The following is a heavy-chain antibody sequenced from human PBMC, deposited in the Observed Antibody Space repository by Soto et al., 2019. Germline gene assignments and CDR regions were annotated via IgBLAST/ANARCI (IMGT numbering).Heavy chain of an antibody. CDR3: ANDQYFDL. V-gene: IGHV3-30*18. J-gene: IGHJ2*01. CDR2: ISYDGSNK. CDR1: GFTFSSYG. Sequence: QVQLVESGGGVVQPGRSLRLSCAASGFTFSSYGMHWVRQAPGKGLEWVAVISYDGSNKYYADSVKGRFTISRDKSKKTLYLQMNSLRAEDTAVYYCANDQYFDLWGRGTPVTVSS.